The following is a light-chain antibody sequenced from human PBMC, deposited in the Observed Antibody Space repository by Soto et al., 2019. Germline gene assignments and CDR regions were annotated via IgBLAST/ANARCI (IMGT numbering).Light chain of an antibody. J-gene: IGKJ1*01. Sequence: DVQMTQKTFTLSGSLGDRVTITCRASQTISSWLAWYQQKPGKAPKLLIYKASTLKSGVPSRFSGTGSGTEFTLAISSLQPDDFATYFCQHYYSYPVTFGQGTKVDIK. CDR1: QTISSW. CDR3: QHYYSYPVT. V-gene: IGKV1-5*03. CDR2: KAS.